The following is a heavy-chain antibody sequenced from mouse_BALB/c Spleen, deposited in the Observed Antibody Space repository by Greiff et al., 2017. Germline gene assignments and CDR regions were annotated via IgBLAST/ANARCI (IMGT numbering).Heavy chain of an antibody. CDR1: GYTFTSYV. J-gene: IGHJ3*01. Sequence: EVKLMESGPELVKPGASVKMSCKASGYTFTSYVMHWVKQKPGQGLEWIGYINPYNDGTKYNEKFKGKATLTSDKSSSTAYMELSSLTSEDSAVYYCAILYYGSSYGFAYWGQGTLVTVSA. CDR3: AILYYGSSYGFAY. D-gene: IGHD1-1*01. V-gene: IGHV1-14*01. CDR2: INPYNDGT.